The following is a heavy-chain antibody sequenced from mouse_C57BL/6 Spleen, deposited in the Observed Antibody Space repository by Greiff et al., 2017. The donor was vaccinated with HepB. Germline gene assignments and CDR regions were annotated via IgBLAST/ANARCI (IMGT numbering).Heavy chain of an antibody. V-gene: IGHV1-52*01. CDR2: IDPSDSET. CDR1: GYTFTSYW. CDR3: ARSTDYGSSYVAWFAY. Sequence: VQLQQPGAELVRPGSSVKLSCKASGYTFTSYWMHWVKQRPIQGLEWIGNIDPSDSETHYNQKFKDKATLTVDKSSSTAYMQLSSLTSEDSAVYYCARSTDYGSSYVAWFAYWGQGTLVTVSA. J-gene: IGHJ3*01. D-gene: IGHD1-1*01.